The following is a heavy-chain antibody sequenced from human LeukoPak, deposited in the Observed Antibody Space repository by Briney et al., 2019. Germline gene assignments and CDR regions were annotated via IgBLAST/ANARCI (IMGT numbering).Heavy chain of an antibody. D-gene: IGHD6-19*01. CDR2: IYHSGIT. CDR1: SDSISSNNW. Sequence: SGTLSLTCAVSSDSISSNNWWNWVRQPPGQGLEWIGEIYHSGITEYNPSLRSRVTISVDKSKNQFSLKLNSVTAADTAVYYCAREYESSGWYSKGSFDYWGQGILVTVSS. V-gene: IGHV4-4*02. CDR3: AREYESSGWYSKGSFDY. J-gene: IGHJ4*02.